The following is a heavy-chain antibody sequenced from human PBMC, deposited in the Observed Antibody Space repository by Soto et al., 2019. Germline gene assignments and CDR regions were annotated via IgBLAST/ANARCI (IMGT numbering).Heavy chain of an antibody. CDR2: MNPNSGNT. Sequence: GASVKVSCKASGYTFTSYDINWVRQATGQGLEWMGWMNPNSGNTGYAQKFQGRVTMTRNTSISTAYMELSSLRSEDTAVYYCAKDGRYSGNVRNFDYWGQGTLVTVSS. CDR1: GYTFTSYD. J-gene: IGHJ4*02. D-gene: IGHD5-12*01. V-gene: IGHV1-8*01. CDR3: AKDGRYSGNVRNFDY.